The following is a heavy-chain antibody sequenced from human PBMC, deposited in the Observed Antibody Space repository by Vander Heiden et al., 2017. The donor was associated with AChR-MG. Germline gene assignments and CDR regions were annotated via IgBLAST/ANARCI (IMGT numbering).Heavy chain of an antibody. CDR2: IWYDGSNK. J-gene: IGHJ4*02. D-gene: IGHD5-12*01. CDR3: AREMATIKDY. V-gene: IGHV3-33*01. Sequence: QVQLVESGGGVVQPGRSLRLSCAASGFTFSSYGMHWVRQAPGKGVEWVAVIWYDGSNKYYADSVKGRFTISRDNSKNTLYLQMNSLRAEDTAVYYCAREMATIKDYWGQGTLVTVSS. CDR1: GFTFSSYG.